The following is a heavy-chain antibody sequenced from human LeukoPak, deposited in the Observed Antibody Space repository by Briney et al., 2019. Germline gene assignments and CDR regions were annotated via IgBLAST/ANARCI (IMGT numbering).Heavy chain of an antibody. D-gene: IGHD7-27*01. Sequence: ASVKVSCKASGYTFTGYYMHWVRQAPGQGLERMGWINPNSGGTNYAQKFQGRVTMTRDTSISTAYMELSRLRSDDTAVYYCARDLTNWGHFGAFDIWGQGTMVTVSS. CDR1: GYTFTGYY. CDR3: ARDLTNWGHFGAFDI. CDR2: INPNSGGT. V-gene: IGHV1-2*02. J-gene: IGHJ3*02.